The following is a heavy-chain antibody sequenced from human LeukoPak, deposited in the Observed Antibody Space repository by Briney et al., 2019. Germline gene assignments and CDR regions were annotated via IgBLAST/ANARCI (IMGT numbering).Heavy chain of an antibody. D-gene: IGHD3-9*01. CDR1: GYTFTSYG. V-gene: IGHV1-18*01. J-gene: IGHJ5*02. Sequence: ASVKVSCKASGYTFTSYGISWVRQAPGQGREWMGWISAYNGNTNYAQKLQGRVTMTTDTSTSTAYMELRSLRSDDTAVYYCARVPMEYFDWLYNNWFDPWGQGTLVTVSS. CDR3: ARVPMEYFDWLYNNWFDP. CDR2: ISAYNGNT.